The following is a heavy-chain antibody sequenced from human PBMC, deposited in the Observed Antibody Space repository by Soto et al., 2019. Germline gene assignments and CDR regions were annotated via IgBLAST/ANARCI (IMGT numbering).Heavy chain of an antibody. CDR2: IHYNGNT. CDR1: GGSISSYD. V-gene: IGHV4-59*01. J-gene: IGHJ4*02. D-gene: IGHD5-12*01. CDR3: AREGNLGRWLQPLDF. Sequence: SETLSLTSSVSGGSISSYDWSWIRQPPGKGLEWIGNIHYNGNTNYSPSLKSRVTMSVDTSKNHFSLRLISVTAADTAIYFCAREGNLGRWLQPLDFWGQGTLVTVSS.